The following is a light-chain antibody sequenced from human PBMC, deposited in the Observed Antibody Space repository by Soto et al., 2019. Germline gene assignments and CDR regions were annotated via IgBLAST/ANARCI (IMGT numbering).Light chain of an antibody. V-gene: IGKV1-33*01. CDR3: QQYDNCPFN. CDR1: RDITNS. Sequence: DIQMTQSPSSLSASVGDSTTISCRARRDITNSLNWYQQSPGHAPKLLIYDASDLKTGVPSRFSVSGSWTDFSFTIRGLQPEDFATYYCQQYDNCPFNFGPGNNVD. J-gene: IGKJ3*01. CDR2: DAS.